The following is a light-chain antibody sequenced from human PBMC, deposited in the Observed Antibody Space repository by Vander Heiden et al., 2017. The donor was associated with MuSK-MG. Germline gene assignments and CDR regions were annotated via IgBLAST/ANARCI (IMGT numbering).Light chain of an antibody. V-gene: IGKV1-5*03. CDR2: KAS. J-gene: IGKJ1*01. CDR1: QDVNKW. Sequence: DIQMTQSPSTLSASVGDRVTLTCRASQDVNKWLAWFQQRPGKAPKLLIYKASKLESGVPSRFSGSGSGTEFTLAISSLQPDDFATYYCQQDNTSPWTFGQGTKVELK. CDR3: QQDNTSPWT.